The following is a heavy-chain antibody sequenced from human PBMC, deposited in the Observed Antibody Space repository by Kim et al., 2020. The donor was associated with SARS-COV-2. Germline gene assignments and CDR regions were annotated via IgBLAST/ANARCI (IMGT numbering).Heavy chain of an antibody. J-gene: IGHJ4*01. CDR2: LYSGGNT. Sequence: GGSLRLSCAASGFTVSDNYMSWVRQAPGKGLEWVSVLYSGGNTYYADSVKGRFTFSRDNSKNTLYLQMNSLKTEDTAVYFCARRNTQHWSHDYWGHGTLVTVSS. CDR1: GFTVSDNY. D-gene: IGHD1-1*01. V-gene: IGHV3-53*01. CDR3: ARRNTQHWSHDY.